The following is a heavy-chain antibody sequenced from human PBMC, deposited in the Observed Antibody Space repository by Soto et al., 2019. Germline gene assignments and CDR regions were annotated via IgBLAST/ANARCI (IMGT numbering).Heavy chain of an antibody. CDR1: GDSINSRGYY. Sequence: QVQLQESGPGLVRPSETLSLTCTVSGDSINSRGYYWSWIRQHPGKGLEWIGYIHYSGSTSYNPSLKSRLTISVDTSQNQFSLRLSSVTAADTAVYFCAAPRYYCYFMGVWGEGTAVTVSS. D-gene: IGHD6-6*01. CDR2: IHYSGST. J-gene: IGHJ6*03. CDR3: AAPRYYCYFMGV. V-gene: IGHV4-31*03.